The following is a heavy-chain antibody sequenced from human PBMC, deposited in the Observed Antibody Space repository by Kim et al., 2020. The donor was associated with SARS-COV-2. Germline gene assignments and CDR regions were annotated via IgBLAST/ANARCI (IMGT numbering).Heavy chain of an antibody. CDR3: TRGRSPAAGVFDY. J-gene: IGHJ4*02. Sequence: SQTLSLTCAISGDSVSNTDAAWNWVMQSPSRGLEWLGKTFYRTKWYNEYTGSMKSRITITSDTSKNEFSLQLNSVTPDDTAVYYCTRGRSPAAGVFDYWGQGALVTVSS. V-gene: IGHV6-1*01. CDR1: GDSVSNTDAA. CDR2: TFYRTKWYN. D-gene: IGHD6-25*01.